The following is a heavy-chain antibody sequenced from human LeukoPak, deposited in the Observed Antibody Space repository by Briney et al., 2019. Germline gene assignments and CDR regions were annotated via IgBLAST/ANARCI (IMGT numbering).Heavy chain of an antibody. Sequence: ASVKDSCKASGYTFTGYYMHWVRQAPGQGLEWMGWINPNSGGTNYAQKFQGRVTMTRDTSISTAYMEVSRLRSDDTAVYYCARVRGYSYGQGDLGYWGQGTLVTVSS. CDR2: INPNSGGT. V-gene: IGHV1-2*02. D-gene: IGHD5-18*01. J-gene: IGHJ4*02. CDR1: GYTFTGYY. CDR3: ARVRGYSYGQGDLGY.